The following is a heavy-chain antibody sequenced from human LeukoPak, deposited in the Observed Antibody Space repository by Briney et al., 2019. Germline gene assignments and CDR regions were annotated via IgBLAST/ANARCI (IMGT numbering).Heavy chain of an antibody. CDR2: IRMDGGEQ. D-gene: IGHD5-24*01. V-gene: IGHV3-7*01. Sequence: PGGSLRLSCAASGFTFSYYWMTWVRQTPGKGLEWVANIRMDGGEQYYMDSVEGRFTISRDNAKNSLYLQMYSLRPEETAVYYCARDKGYNSAYWGRGTLVTVSS. CDR3: ARDKGYNSAY. CDR1: GFTFSYYW. J-gene: IGHJ4*02.